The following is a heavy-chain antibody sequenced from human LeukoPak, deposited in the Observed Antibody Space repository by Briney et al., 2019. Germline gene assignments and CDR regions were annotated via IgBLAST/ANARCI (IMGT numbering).Heavy chain of an antibody. CDR3: ARADYDFWSGEINWFDP. J-gene: IGHJ5*02. V-gene: IGHV1-8*01. D-gene: IGHD3-3*01. CDR1: GYTLTSYD. Sequence: ASVKVSCKASGYTLTSYDINWVRQATGQGLEWMGWMNPNSGNTGYAQKFQGRATMTRNTSISTAYMELSSLRSEDTAVYYCARADYDFWSGEINWFDPWGQGTLVTVSS. CDR2: MNPNSGNT.